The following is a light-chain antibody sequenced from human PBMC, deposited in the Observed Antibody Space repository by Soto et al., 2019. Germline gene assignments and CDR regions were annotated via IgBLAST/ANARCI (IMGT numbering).Light chain of an antibody. CDR3: AAWDDSLKTYV. CDR2: DDN. V-gene: IGLV1-51*01. J-gene: IGLJ1*01. Sequence: QSVMTQPPSVSAAPGQKVTISCSGSSSNIGGNSVSWYQQLPGTAPKLLIYDDNKRPSGIPDRFSGSKSGTSASLAISGLRSEDEADYYCAAWDDSLKTYVFGTGTKLTVL. CDR1: SSNIGGNS.